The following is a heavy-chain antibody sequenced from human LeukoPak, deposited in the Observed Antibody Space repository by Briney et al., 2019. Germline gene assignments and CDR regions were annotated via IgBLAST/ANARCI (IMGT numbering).Heavy chain of an antibody. CDR2: INPSGGST. CDR3: ASSVVITYNWFDP. V-gene: IGHV1-46*01. J-gene: IGHJ5*02. CDR1: GYTFTSYY. Sequence: ASVKVSCKASGYTFTSYYMHWVRQAPGQGLEWMGMINPSGGSTSYAQKFQGRVTITRDMSTSTDYMELSSLRSEDTAVYYCASSVVITYNWFDPWGPGTLVTVSS. D-gene: IGHD3-22*01.